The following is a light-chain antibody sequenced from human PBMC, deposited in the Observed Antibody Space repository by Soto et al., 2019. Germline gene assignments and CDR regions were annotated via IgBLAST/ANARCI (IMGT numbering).Light chain of an antibody. CDR2: EVS. V-gene: IGLV2-14*01. CDR3: SSYTSSSRV. Sequence: QSVLTQPASVSGSPGQSITISCTGTSSDVGGYNYVSWYQQHPGKAPKLMIYEVSNRPSGVSNRFSGSNSGNTASLTICGLQAEDEADYYCSSYTSSSRVFGGGTKLTVL. CDR1: SSDVGGYNY. J-gene: IGLJ3*02.